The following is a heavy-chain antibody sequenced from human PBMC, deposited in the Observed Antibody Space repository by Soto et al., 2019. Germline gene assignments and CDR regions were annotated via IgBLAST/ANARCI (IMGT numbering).Heavy chain of an antibody. D-gene: IGHD3-22*01. Sequence: GGSLRLSCAASGFTFSSYSMNWVRQAPGKGLEWVSSISSSSSYIYYADSVKGRFTISRDNAKNSLYLQMNSLRAEDTAVYYCASHTNYYDSSGPLDYWGQGTLVTVSS. J-gene: IGHJ4*02. CDR3: ASHTNYYDSSGPLDY. CDR1: GFTFSSYS. V-gene: IGHV3-21*01. CDR2: ISSSSSYI.